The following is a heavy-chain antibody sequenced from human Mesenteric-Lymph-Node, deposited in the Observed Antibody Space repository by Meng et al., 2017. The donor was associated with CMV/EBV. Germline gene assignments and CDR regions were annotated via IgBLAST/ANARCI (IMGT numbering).Heavy chain of an antibody. D-gene: IGHD3-3*01. CDR2: VNHSGST. Sequence: CAVQGGSFSGSYWSWIRQPPGKGLECIGEVNHSGSTKSNSSLRSRLTMSVDTSKNHFSLKLTSVTAADTAVYYCARCSAVFGDLRDWGQGTLVTVSS. CDR1: GGSFSGSY. V-gene: IGHV4-34*01. J-gene: IGHJ4*02. CDR3: ARCSAVFGDLRD.